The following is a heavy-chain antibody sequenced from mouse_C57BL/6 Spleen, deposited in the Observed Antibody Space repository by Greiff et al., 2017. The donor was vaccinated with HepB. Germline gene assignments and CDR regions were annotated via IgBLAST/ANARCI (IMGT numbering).Heavy chain of an antibody. D-gene: IGHD1-1*01. V-gene: IGHV1-18*01. CDR1: GYTFTDYN. Sequence: VQLKESGPELVKPGASVKIPCKASGYTFTDYNMDWVKQSHGKSLEWIGDINPNNGGTIYNQKFKGKATLTVDKSSSTAYMELRSLTSEDTAVYYCARSTTVSFWYFDVWGTGTTVTVSS. CDR3: ARSTTVSFWYFDV. J-gene: IGHJ1*03. CDR2: INPNNGGT.